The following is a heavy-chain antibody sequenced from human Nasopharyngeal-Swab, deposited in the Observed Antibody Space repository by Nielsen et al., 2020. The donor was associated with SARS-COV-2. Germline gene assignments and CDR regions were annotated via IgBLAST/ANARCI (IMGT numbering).Heavy chain of an antibody. CDR3: AGGEPAAAGIY. Sequence: GESLKISCAASGFTFSSYAMSWVRQAPGKGLEWVSAISGSGGSTYYADSVKGRFTISRDNSKNTLYLQMNSPRAEDTAVYYCAGGEPAAAGIYWGQGTLVTVSS. D-gene: IGHD6-13*01. CDR1: GFTFSSYA. CDR2: ISGSGGST. V-gene: IGHV3-23*01. J-gene: IGHJ4*02.